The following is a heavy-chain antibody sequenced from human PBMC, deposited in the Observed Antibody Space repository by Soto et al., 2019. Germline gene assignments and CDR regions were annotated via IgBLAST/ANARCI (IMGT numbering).Heavy chain of an antibody. V-gene: IGHV4-39*01. CDR3: ARHEESLGFVAYNWFDP. D-gene: IGHD2-21*01. Sequence: SETLSLTCTVSGGSISSSSYYWGWIRQPPGKGLEWIGSIYYSGSTYYNPSLKSRVTISVDTSKNQFSLKLSSVTAADTAVYYCARHEESLGFVAYNWFDPWGQGTLVTVSS. CDR1: GGSISSSSYY. J-gene: IGHJ5*02. CDR2: IYYSGST.